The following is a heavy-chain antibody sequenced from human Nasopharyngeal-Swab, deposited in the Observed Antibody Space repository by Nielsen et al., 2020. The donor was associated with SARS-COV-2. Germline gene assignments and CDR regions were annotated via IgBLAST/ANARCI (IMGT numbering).Heavy chain of an antibody. J-gene: IGHJ5*02. CDR2: MSGRGDNT. D-gene: IGHD2-15*01. CDR1: GFTFTSYA. V-gene: IGHV3-23*01. Sequence: GESLKISCAASGFTFTSYAMNWVRHAPGKGLEWVSGMSGRGDNTYYAESVKGRFTISRDTSKNTLYLQMNGLRAEDTAVYYCAKDSGAGFCDDGSCFPTNHWGQGTLVTDSS. CDR3: AKDSGAGFCDDGSCFPTNH.